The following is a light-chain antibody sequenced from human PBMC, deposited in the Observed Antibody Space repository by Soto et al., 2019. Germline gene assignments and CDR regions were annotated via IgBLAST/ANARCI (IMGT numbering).Light chain of an antibody. CDR2: DNN. CDR3: GAWDSSLRAYV. J-gene: IGLJ1*01. Sequence: QSVLTQPPSVSAAPGQTVTISCSGSSSNIGSNYVSWYQQLPGTATKVLIYDNNKRPSGIPDRFSGSKSGTSATLGITGLQTGDEADYYCGAWDSSLRAYVFGTGTKLTVL. CDR1: SSNIGSNY. V-gene: IGLV1-51*01.